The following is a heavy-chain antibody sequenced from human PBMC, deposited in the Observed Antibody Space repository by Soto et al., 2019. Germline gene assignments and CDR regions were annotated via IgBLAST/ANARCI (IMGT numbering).Heavy chain of an antibody. CDR1: GYPVTAYY. Sequence: QLHLVQSGAVVKKPGASVTVSCSASGYPVTAYYMHWVRQAPGRGLEWMGGINPATGAAKYTQTFQGRVTRTRDTSTGTVFMELSGLTSEDTAVFYWARGGGVGVAGSAAFDMWGQGTVVTVSS. V-gene: IGHV1-2*02. J-gene: IGHJ3*02. CDR3: ARGGGVGVAGSAAFDM. D-gene: IGHD3-3*01. CDR2: INPATGAA.